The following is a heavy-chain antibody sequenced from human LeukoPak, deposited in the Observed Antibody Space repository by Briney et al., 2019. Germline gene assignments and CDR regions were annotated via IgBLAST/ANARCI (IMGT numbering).Heavy chain of an antibody. V-gene: IGHV3-23*01. D-gene: IGHD1-26*01. CDR1: GFTFSSYA. Sequence: PGGSLRLSCAASGFTFSSYAMSWVRQAPGKGLEWVSVISVSGGSTYYADSVKGRFTISRDNSKNTLYLQMNSLRAEDTAVYYCAEKYSGTYYAHLDYWGQGTLVTVSS. CDR3: AEKYSGTYYAHLDY. J-gene: IGHJ4*02. CDR2: ISVSGGST.